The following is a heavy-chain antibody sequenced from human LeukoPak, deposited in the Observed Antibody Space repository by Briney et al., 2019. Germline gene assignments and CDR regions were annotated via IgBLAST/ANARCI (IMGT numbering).Heavy chain of an antibody. V-gene: IGHV4-31*03. J-gene: IGHJ4*02. CDR2: IYYSGST. CDR1: GGSISSGGYY. CDR3: ASTPSSSGCFDY. Sequence: TLSLTCTVSGGSISSGGYYWSWIRQHPGKGLEWIGYIYYSGSTYYNPSLKSRVTISVDTSKNQFSLKLSSVTAADTAVYYCASTPSSSGCFDYWGQGTLVTVSS. D-gene: IGHD6-19*01.